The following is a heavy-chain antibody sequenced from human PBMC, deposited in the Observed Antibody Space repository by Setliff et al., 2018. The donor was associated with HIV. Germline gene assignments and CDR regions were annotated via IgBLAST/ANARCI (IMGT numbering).Heavy chain of an antibody. V-gene: IGHV1-18*01. J-gene: IGHJ6*03. Sequence: ASVKVSCKASGYSFTTSGVSWVRQAPGQGLEWMGWISADTGNTNFAQKFQGRVPLTTDTSASTAYMELRSLRSDDTAVYYCARCLKDIVVVPYAGGGMDVWGKGTTVTVSS. CDR3: ARCLKDIVVVPYAGGGMDV. CDR1: GYSFTTSG. D-gene: IGHD2-2*01. CDR2: ISADTGNT.